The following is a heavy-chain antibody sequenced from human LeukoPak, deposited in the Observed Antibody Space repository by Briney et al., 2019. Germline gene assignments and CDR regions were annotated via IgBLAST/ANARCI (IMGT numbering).Heavy chain of an antibody. CDR1: GYTFTTYG. D-gene: IGHD3-10*01. CDR2: ISAYNGDT. CDR3: ARDRALLWFGELVFDP. V-gene: IGHV1-18*01. Sequence: ASVKVSCKASGYTFTTYGISWVRQAPGQGLEWMGWISAYNGDTNYAQRLQGRVTMTTDTSTSTAYMELRSLRSDDTAVYYCARDRALLWFGELVFDPWGQGTLVTVSS. J-gene: IGHJ5*02.